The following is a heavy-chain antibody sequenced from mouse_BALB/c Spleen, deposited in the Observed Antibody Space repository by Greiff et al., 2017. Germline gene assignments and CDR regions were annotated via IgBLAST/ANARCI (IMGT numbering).Heavy chain of an antibody. Sequence: EVQVVESGGGLVQPKGSLKLSCAASGFTFNTYAMHWVCQAPGKGLEWVARIRSKSNNYATYYADSVKDRFTISRDDSQSMLYLQMNNLKTEDTAMYYCVREVGYQYFDVWGAGTTVTVSS. CDR3: VREVGYQYFDV. J-gene: IGHJ1*01. V-gene: IGHV10-3*03. CDR1: GFTFNTYA. CDR2: IRSKSNNYAT. D-gene: IGHD2-2*01.